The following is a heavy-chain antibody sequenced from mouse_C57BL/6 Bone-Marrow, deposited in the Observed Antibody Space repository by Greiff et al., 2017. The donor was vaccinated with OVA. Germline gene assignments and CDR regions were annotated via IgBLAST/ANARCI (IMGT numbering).Heavy chain of an antibody. CDR1: GYTFTSYW. Sequence: QVQLQQPGAELVKPGASAKMSCKASGYTFTSYWITWVKQRPGQGLEWIGDIYPGSGSTNYNEKFKSKATLTVDTSSSTAYMQLSSLTSEDSAVYYCARSGSYYYGQGYRGQGTTLTVSS. CDR2: IYPGSGST. V-gene: IGHV1-55*01. CDR3: ARSGSYYYGQGY. D-gene: IGHD1-1*01. J-gene: IGHJ2*01.